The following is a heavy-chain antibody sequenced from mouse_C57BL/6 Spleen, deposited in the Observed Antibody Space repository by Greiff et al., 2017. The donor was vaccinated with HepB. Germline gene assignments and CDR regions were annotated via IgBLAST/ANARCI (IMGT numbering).Heavy chain of an antibody. J-gene: IGHJ1*03. CDR1: GYTFTSYW. D-gene: IGHD1-1*01. Sequence: QVQLQQSGAELVKPGASVKLSCKASGYTFTSYWMHWVKQRPGQGLEWIGMIHPNSGSTNYNEKFKSKATLTVDKSSSTAYMQLSSLTSEDSAVYYCAKGHYGSSDWYFDVWGTGTTVTVSS. CDR2: IHPNSGST. CDR3: AKGHYGSSDWYFDV. V-gene: IGHV1-64*01.